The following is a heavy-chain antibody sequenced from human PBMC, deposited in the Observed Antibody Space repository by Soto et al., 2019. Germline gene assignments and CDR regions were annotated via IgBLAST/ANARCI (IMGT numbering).Heavy chain of an antibody. CDR1: GGTCSSYG. V-gene: IGHV1-69*13. CDR2: IIPIFGTT. J-gene: IGHJ4*02. Sequence: SVKVSCKASGGTCSSYGFDWVRQAPGQGLEWMGGIIPIFGTTSYAQKLQGRVTITADESTNTAYMELNSLSSDDTAVYYCARVPSSGWYDCFDYWGQGTQVTVS. CDR3: ARVPSSGWYDCFDY. D-gene: IGHD6-19*01.